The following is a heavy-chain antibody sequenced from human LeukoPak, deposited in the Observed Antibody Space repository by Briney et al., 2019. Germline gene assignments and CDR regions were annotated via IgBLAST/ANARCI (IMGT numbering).Heavy chain of an antibody. CDR2: IKQDGSEK. J-gene: IGHJ4*02. Sequence: GGSLRLSCAASGFTFSSYWMSWVRQAPGKGREWVANIKQDGSEKYYVDSVKGRFTISRDNAKNSLYLQMNSLRAEDTAVYYCARENGVVGASGEFDYWGQGTLVTVSS. CDR3: ARENGVVGASGEFDY. CDR1: GFTFSSYW. D-gene: IGHD1-26*01. V-gene: IGHV3-7*01.